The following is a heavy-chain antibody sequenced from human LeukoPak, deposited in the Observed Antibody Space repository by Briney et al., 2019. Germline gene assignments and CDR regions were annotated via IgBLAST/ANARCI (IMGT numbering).Heavy chain of an antibody. D-gene: IGHD3-10*01. CDR1: GFTFTTYG. J-gene: IGHJ4*02. Sequence: GGSLRLSCAASGFTFTTYGMHWVRQPPGKGLEWVALISFDGSEKYYAESVKGRFTISRDDSKNTLYLQMNSVRVEDTAVYFCAKDVKMFRGPMIMRHFDYWGQGSLVTVSS. CDR2: ISFDGSEK. CDR3: AKDVKMFRGPMIMRHFDY. V-gene: IGHV3-30*18.